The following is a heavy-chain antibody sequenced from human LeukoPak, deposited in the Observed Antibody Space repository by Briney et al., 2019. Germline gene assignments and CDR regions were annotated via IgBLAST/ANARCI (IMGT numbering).Heavy chain of an antibody. Sequence: SVKVSCKASGGTFSSYAISWVRQAPGQGLEWMGGIIPIFGTANYAQKFQGRVTITADKSTSTAYMELSSLRSEDTAVYYCARVGCSGGSCYLGTSDYWGQGTLVTVSS. CDR3: ARVGCSGGSCYLGTSDY. CDR1: GGTFSSYA. CDR2: IIPIFGTA. V-gene: IGHV1-69*06. D-gene: IGHD2-15*01. J-gene: IGHJ4*02.